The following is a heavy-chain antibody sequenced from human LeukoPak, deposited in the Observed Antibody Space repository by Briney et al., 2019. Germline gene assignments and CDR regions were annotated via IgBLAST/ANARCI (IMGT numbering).Heavy chain of an antibody. Sequence: SGPTLVNPTQTLTLTCTFSGFSLSTSGMRVSWIRQPPGKALEWLARIDWDDDKFYSTSLKTRLTISKDTSKNQVVLTMTNMDPVDTATYYCARTPPPRYSSSWYVLYFDYWGQGTLVTVSS. V-gene: IGHV2-70*04. D-gene: IGHD6-13*01. J-gene: IGHJ4*02. CDR3: ARTPPPRYSSSWYVLYFDY. CDR1: GFSLSTSGMR. CDR2: IDWDDDK.